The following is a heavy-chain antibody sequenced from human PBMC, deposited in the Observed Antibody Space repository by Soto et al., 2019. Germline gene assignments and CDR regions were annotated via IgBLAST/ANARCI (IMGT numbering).Heavy chain of an antibody. CDR3: ARELFGRSVWFDP. CDR2: IYYRGST. J-gene: IGHJ5*02. Sequence: PSETLSLTCTVSGGSISSYYWSWIRQPPGKGLEWIGYIYYRGSTNYNPSLKSRVTITVDTSKNQFSLKLSSVTAADTAVYYCARELFGRSVWFDPWGQGTLVT. D-gene: IGHD3-10*01. V-gene: IGHV4-59*01. CDR1: GGSISSYY.